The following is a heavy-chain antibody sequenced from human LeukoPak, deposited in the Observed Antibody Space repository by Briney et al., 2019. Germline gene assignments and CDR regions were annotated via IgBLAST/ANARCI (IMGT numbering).Heavy chain of an antibody. Sequence: SETLSLTCTVSGGSISSYYWSWIRQPPGKGLEWIGYIYYSGSTNCNPSLKSRVTISVDTSKNQFSLKLSSVTAADTAVYYCASQTTGWYFDLWGRGTLVTVSS. V-gene: IGHV4-59*01. D-gene: IGHD3-9*01. CDR1: GGSISSYY. J-gene: IGHJ2*01. CDR2: IYYSGST. CDR3: ASQTTGWYFDL.